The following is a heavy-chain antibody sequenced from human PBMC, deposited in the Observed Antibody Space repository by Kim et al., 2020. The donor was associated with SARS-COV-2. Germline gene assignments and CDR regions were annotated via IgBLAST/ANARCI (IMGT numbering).Heavy chain of an antibody. J-gene: IGHJ4*02. D-gene: IGHD2-2*03. Sequence: GGSLRLSCTTSGFTFTGYAMSWVRQAPGKGLEWVSSIDGSDGTTYYVDSVKGRFTISRDNSKNTLSLQMNSLRADDTAVYYCMKGGWGWIWDHWVQGTRV. V-gene: IGHV3-23*01. CDR2: IDGSDGTT. CDR3: MKGGWGWIWDH. CDR1: GFTFTGYA.